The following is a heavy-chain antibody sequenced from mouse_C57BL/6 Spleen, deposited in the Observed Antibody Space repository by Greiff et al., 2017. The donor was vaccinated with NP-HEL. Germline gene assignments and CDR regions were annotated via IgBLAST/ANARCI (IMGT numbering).Heavy chain of an antibody. V-gene: IGHV5-17*01. CDR3: ARQGDGYYFDY. Sequence: EVKLVESGGGLVKPGGSLKLSCAASGFTFSDYGMHWVRQAPEKGLEWVAYISSGSSTIYYADTVKGRFTISRDNAKNTLFLQMTSLRSENTAMYYCARQGDGYYFDYWGQGTTLTVSS. CDR2: ISSGSSTI. J-gene: IGHJ2*01. CDR1: GFTFSDYG. D-gene: IGHD3-3*01.